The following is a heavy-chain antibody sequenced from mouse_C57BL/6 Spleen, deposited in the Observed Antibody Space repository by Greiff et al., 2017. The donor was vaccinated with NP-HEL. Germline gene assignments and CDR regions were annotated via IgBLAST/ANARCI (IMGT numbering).Heavy chain of an antibody. CDR2: IDPATGST. V-gene: IGHV14-3*01. CDR3: ASYYSNYDSLDY. J-gene: IGHJ2*01. D-gene: IGHD2-5*01. CDR1: GFNIKNTY. Sequence: EVQLQQSVAELVRPGASVKLSCTASGFNIKNTYMHWVKQRPEQGLEWIGRIDPATGSTKYAPKCQGKATITADTSSNTAYLQLSSLTSEETAIYYYASYYSNYDSLDYWGQGTTLAVSS.